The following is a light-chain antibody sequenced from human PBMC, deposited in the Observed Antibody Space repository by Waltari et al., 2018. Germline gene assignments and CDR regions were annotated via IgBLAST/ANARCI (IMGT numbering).Light chain of an antibody. V-gene: IGKV3-15*01. Sequence: ETGMTQSPDTLSVSAGERATLSCRASQSVSSNLAWYQHKPGQAPRLLIYGASIRATGIPARFSGSGSGTEFTLTISSLQSEDFAVYYCQQYNNWPLTFGGGTKVENK. J-gene: IGKJ4*01. CDR1: QSVSSN. CDR3: QQYNNWPLT. CDR2: GAS.